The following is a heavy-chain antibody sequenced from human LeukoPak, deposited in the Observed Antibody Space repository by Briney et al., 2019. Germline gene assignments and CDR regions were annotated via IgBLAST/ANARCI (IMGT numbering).Heavy chain of an antibody. CDR2: INHSGST. CDR1: GGSFSGYH. J-gene: IGHJ6*02. Sequence: SETLSLTCAVYGGSFSGYHWSWIRQAPGRGLEWIGEINHSGSTNYSPSLKSRVTISIDTSRSQFSLNIRSVTAADTAVYFCARGGTGFCTSTTCLAYYYSGLDVWGQGTTVTVS. D-gene: IGHD2-2*01. V-gene: IGHV4-34*01. CDR3: ARGGTGFCTSTTCLAYYYSGLDV.